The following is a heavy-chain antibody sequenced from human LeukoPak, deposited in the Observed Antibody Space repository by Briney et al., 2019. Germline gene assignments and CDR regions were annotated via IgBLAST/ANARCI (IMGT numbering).Heavy chain of an antibody. D-gene: IGHD3-10*01. CDR1: GFTFSSYW. V-gene: IGHV3-7*01. CDR3: ARDRMVRGVIILNYYGMDV. J-gene: IGHJ6*02. CDR2: IKQDGSEK. Sequence: AGGSLRLSCAASGFTFSSYWTSWVRQAPGKGLEWVANIKQDGSEKYYVDSVKGRFTISRDNAKNSLYLQMNSLRAEDTAVYYCARDRMVRGVIILNYYGMDVWGQGTTVTVSS.